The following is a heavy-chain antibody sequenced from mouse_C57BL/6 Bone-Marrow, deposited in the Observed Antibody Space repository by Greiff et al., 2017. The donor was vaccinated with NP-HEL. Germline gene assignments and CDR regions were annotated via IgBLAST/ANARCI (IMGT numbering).Heavy chain of an antibody. CDR2: IYPRSGNT. D-gene: IGHD1-1*01. CDR1: GYTFTSYG. J-gene: IGHJ3*01. CDR3: ARRRDYGSSYGGWFAY. V-gene: IGHV1-81*01. Sequence: VQLQQSGAELARPGASVKLSCKASGYTFTSYGISWVKQRTGQGLEWIGEIYPRSGNTYYNEKFKGKATLTADKSSSTAYMELRSLTSEDSAVYFCARRRDYGSSYGGWFAYWGQGTLVTVSA.